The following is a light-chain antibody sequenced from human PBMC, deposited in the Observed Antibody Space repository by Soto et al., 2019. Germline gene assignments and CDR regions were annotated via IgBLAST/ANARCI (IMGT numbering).Light chain of an antibody. V-gene: IGKV3-20*01. J-gene: IGKJ1*01. Sequence: EIVLTQSPGTLSFSPGERATLSCRASQSVSSSYLAWYQQKPGQAPRLLIYGASSRATGIPDRFSGSGSGTDFTLTISRLEPADFAVYYCQQYGSSRTFGQGTKVDIK. CDR3: QQYGSSRT. CDR2: GAS. CDR1: QSVSSSY.